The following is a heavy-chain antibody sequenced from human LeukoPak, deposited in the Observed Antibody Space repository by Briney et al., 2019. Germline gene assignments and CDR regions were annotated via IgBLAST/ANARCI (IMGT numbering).Heavy chain of an antibody. Sequence: SETLSLTCTVSGGSISSYYWSWIRQPPGKGLEWIGYIYYSGSTNYNPSLKSRVTISVDTSKNQFSLRLRSVTAADTAVYYCARALSRGYSYGTLAYWGQGTLVTVSS. CDR3: ARALSRGYSYGTLAY. CDR1: GGSISSYY. CDR2: IYYSGST. D-gene: IGHD5-18*01. J-gene: IGHJ4*02. V-gene: IGHV4-59*01.